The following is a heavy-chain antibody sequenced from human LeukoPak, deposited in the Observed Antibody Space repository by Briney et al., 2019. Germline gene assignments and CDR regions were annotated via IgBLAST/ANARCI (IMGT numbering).Heavy chain of an antibody. CDR3: ARAPYYYDSSGSAY. CDR1: GYTFTGYY. CDR2: INPNSGGT. V-gene: IGHV1-2*02. Sequence: VASVKVSCKASGYTFTGYYMHWVRQVPGQGLEWMGWINPNSGGTNYAQKFQGRVTMTRDTSISTAYMELSRLRSDDTAVYYCARAPYYYDSSGSAYWGQGTLVTVSS. J-gene: IGHJ4*02. D-gene: IGHD3-22*01.